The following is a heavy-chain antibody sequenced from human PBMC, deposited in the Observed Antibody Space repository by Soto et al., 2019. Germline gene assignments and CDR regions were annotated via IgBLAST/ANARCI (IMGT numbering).Heavy chain of an antibody. CDR1: GYTLTELS. CDR2: IDPNNGGT. D-gene: IGHD5-12*01. V-gene: IGHV1-2*02. Sequence: ASVKVSCKVSGYTLTELSMHWVRQAPGKGLEWMGGIDPNNGGTSYAQKFQGRVTMTRDTSISTAYMELSRLRSDDTAVYYCARGEYSGYDHGGYFDYWGQGTLVTVSS. J-gene: IGHJ4*02. CDR3: ARGEYSGYDHGGYFDY.